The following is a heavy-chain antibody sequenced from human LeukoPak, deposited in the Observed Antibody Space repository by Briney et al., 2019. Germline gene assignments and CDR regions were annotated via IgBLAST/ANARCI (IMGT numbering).Heavy chain of an antibody. CDR1: GYTFTSYD. Sequence: EASVRVSCKASGYTFTSYDINWVRQAPGQGLEWRGWMNPNSGNTDYAQTFQGRVTMTSNTSISTAYMELSSLRSEDTAVYYCARGRYRSNWFDHWGQGTLVTVSS. CDR3: ARGRYRSNWFDH. D-gene: IGHD1-1*01. J-gene: IGHJ5*02. V-gene: IGHV1-8*01. CDR2: MNPNSGNT.